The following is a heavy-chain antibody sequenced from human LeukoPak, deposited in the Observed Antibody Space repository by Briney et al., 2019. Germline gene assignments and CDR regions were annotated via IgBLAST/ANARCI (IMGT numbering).Heavy chain of an antibody. J-gene: IGHJ4*02. V-gene: IGHV4-59*01. D-gene: IGHD5-24*01. CDR3: ARRRDGYEALDY. CDR2: IYYSGST. Sequence: PSETLSLTCTVSGGAISSYCWSWIRQPPGKGLEWIGYIYYSGSTNYNPSLKSRVTISVDTSKNQFSLKLSSVTAADTAVYYCARRRDGYEALDYWGQGTLVTVSS. CDR1: GGAISSYC.